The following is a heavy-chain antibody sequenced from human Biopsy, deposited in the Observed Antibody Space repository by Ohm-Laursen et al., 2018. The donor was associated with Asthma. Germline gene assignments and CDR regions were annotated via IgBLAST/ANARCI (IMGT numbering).Heavy chain of an antibody. V-gene: IGHV1-3*01. Sequence: SVKVSCKASGYTFIHFAIHWVRQAPGQRLEWMGWINAGDGNTKYSQKFQGRVTITRDTSASTAYMDLRSLRSEDTAMYYCARTYYDFLTGQVIDAFAIWGQGTMVTVSS. CDR1: GYTFIHFA. D-gene: IGHD3-9*01. J-gene: IGHJ3*02. CDR3: ARTYYDFLTGQVIDAFAI. CDR2: INAGDGNT.